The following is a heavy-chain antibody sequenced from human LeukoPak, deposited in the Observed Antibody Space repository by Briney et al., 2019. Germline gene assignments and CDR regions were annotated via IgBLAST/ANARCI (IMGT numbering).Heavy chain of an antibody. CDR2: MCYTGST. CDR3: ARVNYYDSSGAYYYMDV. V-gene: IGHV4-39*07. CDR1: GGSINSCRYY. J-gene: IGHJ6*03. D-gene: IGHD3-22*01. Sequence: SETLSLTCTVSGGSINSCRYYWGWIRQPPGKGLEWIGSMCYTGSTHYNPSLKSRVTISIDTSKSQFSLKLSSVTAADTAVYYCARVNYYDSSGAYYYMDVWGRGTTVTVSS.